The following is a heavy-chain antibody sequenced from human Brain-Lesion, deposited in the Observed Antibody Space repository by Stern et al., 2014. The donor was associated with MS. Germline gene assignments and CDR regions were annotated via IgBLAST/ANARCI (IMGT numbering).Heavy chain of an antibody. J-gene: IGHJ4*02. CDR3: ASGYRIFDY. D-gene: IGHD5-18*01. V-gene: IGHV4-61*02. CDR1: GGSISSGSDY. Sequence: VQLVQSGPGLVKPSQTLSLTCTVSGGSISSGSDYWSWIRQPVGKGLGWIGLIRPSGSAFSTPSLKIRVTISTDTSMNHFSLELNSATAADTAIYYCASGYRIFDYWGQGILVTVSS. CDR2: IRPSGSA.